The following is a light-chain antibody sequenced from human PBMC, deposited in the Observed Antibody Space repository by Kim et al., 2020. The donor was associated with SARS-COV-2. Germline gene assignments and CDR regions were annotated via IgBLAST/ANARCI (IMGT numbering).Light chain of an antibody. CDR3: QQYGSSRT. V-gene: IGKV3-20*01. J-gene: IGKJ1*01. Sequence: EIVLTQSPGTLSLSPGGRATLSCRASQSVSSSYLAWYQQKPGQAPRLLIYGASSRATGIPDRFSGSGSGTDFTLTISRLEPEDFAVYYWQQYGSSRTFGQGTKVDIK. CDR2: GAS. CDR1: QSVSSSY.